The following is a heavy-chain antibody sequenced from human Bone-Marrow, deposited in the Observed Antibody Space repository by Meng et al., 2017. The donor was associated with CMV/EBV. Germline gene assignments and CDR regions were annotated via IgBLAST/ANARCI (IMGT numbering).Heavy chain of an antibody. Sequence: ASVKVSCKASGYTFTGYYMHWVRQAPGQGLEWMGWMNPNSGNTGYAQKFQGRVTMTRNTSISTAYMELSSLRSEDTAVYYCATNPVGNWDRYYYYYGMDVWGQGTTVTVSS. V-gene: IGHV1-8*02. CDR3: ATNPVGNWDRYYYYYGMDV. J-gene: IGHJ6*02. D-gene: IGHD7-27*01. CDR1: GYTFTGYY. CDR2: MNPNSGNT.